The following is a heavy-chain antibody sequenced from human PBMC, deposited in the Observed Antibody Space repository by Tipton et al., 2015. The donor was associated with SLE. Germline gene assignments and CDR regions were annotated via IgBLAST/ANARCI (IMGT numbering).Heavy chain of an antibody. J-gene: IGHJ4*02. V-gene: IGHV4-61*09. CDR2: IYTSGST. CDR3: ARGQWELKALDY. Sequence: TLSLTCTVSGGSISSGSYYWSWIRQPAGKGLEWIGYIYTSGSTNYNPSLKSRVTISVDTSKNQFSLKLSSVTAADTAVYYCARGQWELKALDYWGQGTLVTVSS. CDR1: GGSISSGSYY. D-gene: IGHD1-26*01.